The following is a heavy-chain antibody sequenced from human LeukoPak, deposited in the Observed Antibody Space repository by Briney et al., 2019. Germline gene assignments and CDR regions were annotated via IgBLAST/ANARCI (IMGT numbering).Heavy chain of an antibody. V-gene: IGHV4-39*01. D-gene: IGHD5-12*01. Sequence: SETLSLTCTVSGGSISSSNYYWGCIRQPPGKGLEWIGSVSNSGSKHYNPSLKSRVTIFEDTSKNQYSLKLCSVTAADTAVYYCARHPDSGYDYLNYWGQGTLVTVSS. J-gene: IGHJ4*02. CDR3: ARHPDSGYDYLNY. CDR1: GGSISSSNYY. CDR2: VSNSGSK.